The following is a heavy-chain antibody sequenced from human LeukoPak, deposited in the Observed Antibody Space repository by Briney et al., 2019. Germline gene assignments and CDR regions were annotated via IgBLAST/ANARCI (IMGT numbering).Heavy chain of an antibody. Sequence: GGSLRLSCAASGFPFSDYAMHWVRQAPGKGLEWVAVISYDGRGNDYADSVKGRFTISRDNSQNTLYLQMHSLRTEDTALYFCVRETGNTIYFDYWGQGTLVTVSS. D-gene: IGHD5-24*01. CDR1: GFPFSDYA. CDR3: VRETGNTIYFDY. J-gene: IGHJ4*02. V-gene: IGHV3-30*03. CDR2: ISYDGRGN.